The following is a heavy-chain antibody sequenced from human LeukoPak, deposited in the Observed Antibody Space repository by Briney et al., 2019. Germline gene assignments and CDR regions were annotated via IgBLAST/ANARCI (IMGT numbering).Heavy chain of an antibody. CDR2: ISSSGSTI. V-gene: IGHV3-48*04. CDR3: ARGYYYYMDV. J-gene: IGHJ6*03. CDR1: GFTFSYYS. Sequence: PGGSLRLSCAASGFTFSYYSMNWVRQAPGKGLEWVSYISSSGSTIYYADSVKGRFTISRDNAKNSLYLQMNSLRAEDTAVHYCARGYYYYMDVWGKGTTVTISS.